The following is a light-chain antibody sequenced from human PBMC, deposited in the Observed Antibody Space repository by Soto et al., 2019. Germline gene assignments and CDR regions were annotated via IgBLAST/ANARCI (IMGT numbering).Light chain of an antibody. J-gene: IGKJ4*01. CDR1: HSVSNY. CDR3: QQYDSSPLT. Sequence: EIVLTQTPATLSLSPGERSTLSCRASHSVSNYLDWFQQKPGQXPRXXIYDASNRATGIPARFSGSGSGTDCTLTISRLEPEDGAVYYCQQYDSSPLTFGGGTKVDIK. CDR2: DAS. V-gene: IGKV3-11*01.